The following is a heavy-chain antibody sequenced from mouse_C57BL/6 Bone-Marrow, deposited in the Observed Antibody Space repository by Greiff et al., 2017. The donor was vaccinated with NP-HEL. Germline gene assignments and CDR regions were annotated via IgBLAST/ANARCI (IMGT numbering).Heavy chain of an antibody. J-gene: IGHJ1*03. CDR1: GFSFNTYA. CDR2: IRSKSNNYAT. Sequence: EVQGVESGGGLVQPKGSLKLSCAASGFSFNTYAMNWVRQAPGKGLEWVARIRSKSNNYATYYADSVKDRFTISRDDSESMLYLQMNNLKTEDTAMYYCVRRAYYGSDWYFDVWGTGTTVTVSS. CDR3: VRRAYYGSDWYFDV. V-gene: IGHV10-1*01. D-gene: IGHD1-1*01.